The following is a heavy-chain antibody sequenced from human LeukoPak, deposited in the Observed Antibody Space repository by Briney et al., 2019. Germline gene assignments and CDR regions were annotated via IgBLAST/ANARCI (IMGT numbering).Heavy chain of an antibody. D-gene: IGHD6-19*01. CDR3: ARVSNIGSSGYLDY. CDR2: ISYDGSNK. V-gene: IGHV3-30*04. Sequence: GGSLRLSCAASGFTFSSYAMHWVRQAPGKGLEWVAVISYDGSNKYYADSVKGRFTISRDNSKNTLYLQMNSLRPEDTAVYYCARVSNIGSSGYLDYWGQGTLVTVSS. CDR1: GFTFSSYA. J-gene: IGHJ4*02.